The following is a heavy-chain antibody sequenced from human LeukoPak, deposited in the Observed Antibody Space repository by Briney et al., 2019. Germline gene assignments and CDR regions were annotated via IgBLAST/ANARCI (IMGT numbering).Heavy chain of an antibody. J-gene: IGHJ4*02. CDR1: GFTFSSYS. D-gene: IGHD2-8*02. CDR2: VISSSSTI. Sequence: GGSLRLSCAASGFTFSSYSMNWVRQAPGKGLEWDSFVISSSSTIYYADSVKGRFTISRDNAKNSLYLQMNSLRDEDTAVYYCARSTGFSLDYWGQGTLVTVSS. CDR3: ARSTGFSLDY. V-gene: IGHV3-48*02.